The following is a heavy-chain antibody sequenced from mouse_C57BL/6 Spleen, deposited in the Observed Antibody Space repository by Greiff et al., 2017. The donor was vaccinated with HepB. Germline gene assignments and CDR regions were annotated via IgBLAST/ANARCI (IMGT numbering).Heavy chain of an antibody. CDR1: GYTFTSYW. Sequence: VQLQQPGAELVKPGASAKLSCKASGYTFTSYWMHWVKQRPGQGLEWIGMIHPNSGSTNYNEKFKSKATLTVDKSSSTAYMQLSSLTSEDSAVYYCARGGYGSSSLYAMDYWGQGTSVTVSS. V-gene: IGHV1-64*01. J-gene: IGHJ4*01. D-gene: IGHD1-1*01. CDR2: IHPNSGST. CDR3: ARGGYGSSSLYAMDY.